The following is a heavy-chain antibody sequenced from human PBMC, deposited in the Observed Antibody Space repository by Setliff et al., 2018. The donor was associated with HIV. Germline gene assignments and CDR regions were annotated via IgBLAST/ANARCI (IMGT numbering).Heavy chain of an antibody. J-gene: IGHJ4*02. V-gene: IGHV3-23*01. CDR2: ILSTGERT. D-gene: IGHD1-26*01. CDR3: VRDPIEGSPDYFDY. CDR1: GFTFSNAW. Sequence: GGSLRLSCAASGFTFSNAWMSWVRQAPGEGLEWVSAILSTGERTFYADSVKGRFTISRGNSRNTLFLQMNNLRPEDTATYYCVRDPIEGSPDYFDYWGQGALVTVSS.